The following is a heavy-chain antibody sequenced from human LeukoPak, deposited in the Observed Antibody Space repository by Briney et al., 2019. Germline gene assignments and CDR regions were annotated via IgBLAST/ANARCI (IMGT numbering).Heavy chain of an antibody. D-gene: IGHD5-18*01. CDR3: AHRGYNDGFDY. J-gene: IGHJ4*02. Sequence: ESGPTLVNPTQTLTLTCTFSGFSLSSRGVSVGWIRQPPGKALEWHALVYWSDDKRYSPSLKSRLTITKDTSKNQVVLTMTNMDPVDTATYYCAHRGYNDGFDYWGQGTLVTVSS. V-gene: IGHV2-5*01. CDR2: VYWSDDK. CDR1: GFSLSSRGVS.